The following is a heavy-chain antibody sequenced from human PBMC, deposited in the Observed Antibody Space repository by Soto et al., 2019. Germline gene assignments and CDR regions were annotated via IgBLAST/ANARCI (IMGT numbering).Heavy chain of an antibody. J-gene: IGHJ4*02. CDR3: ADPPNSGF. CDR1: GITFTRYA. D-gene: IGHD1-7*01. CDR2: INSNGDGR. Sequence: EVQLLESGGGLVQPGGSLRLSCVASGITFTRYAMSWVRQAPGKGLEWVSSINSNGDGRHYADSVKGRFTISRDNSKNTVYLQMNSLRVEDAAVYYCADPPNSGFWGQGTLVIVSS. V-gene: IGHV3-23*01.